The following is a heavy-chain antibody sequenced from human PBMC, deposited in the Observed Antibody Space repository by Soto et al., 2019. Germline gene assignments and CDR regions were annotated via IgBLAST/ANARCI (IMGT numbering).Heavy chain of an antibody. D-gene: IGHD6-19*01. Sequence: GGSLRLSCAASGFTFSSYAMHWVRQAPGKGLEWVAVISYDGSNKYYADSVKDRFTISRDNSKNTLYLQMNSLRAEDTAVYYCARDTAFWIAVAGPYFDYWGQGTLVTVSS. CDR3: ARDTAFWIAVAGPYFDY. V-gene: IGHV3-30-3*01. CDR1: GFTFSSYA. J-gene: IGHJ4*02. CDR2: ISYDGSNK.